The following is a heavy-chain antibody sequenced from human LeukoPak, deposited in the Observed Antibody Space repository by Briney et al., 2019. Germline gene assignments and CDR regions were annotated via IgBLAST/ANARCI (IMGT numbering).Heavy chain of an antibody. CDR1: GFTFSSYA. V-gene: IGHV3-30*04. Sequence: GGSLRLSCAASGFTFSSYAMHWVRQAPGKGLEWVAVISYDGSNKYYSDSVKGRFTISRDNSKNTPYLQMNSLRAEDTAVYYCARGLYSGSQRSYFDYWGQGTMVTVSS. J-gene: IGHJ4*03. CDR2: ISYDGSNK. CDR3: ARGLYSGSQRSYFDY. D-gene: IGHD1-26*01.